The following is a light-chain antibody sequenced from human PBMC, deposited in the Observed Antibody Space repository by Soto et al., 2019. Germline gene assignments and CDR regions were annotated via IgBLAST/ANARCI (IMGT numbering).Light chain of an antibody. Sequence: DIVLTQSPATLSLSPGERAALSCRASQSVSSYLAWYQQKPGQAPRLLIYDASKRATGVPARFSGSGSGTDFTLTISSLEPEDFAVYHCQQRSNWPLTFGGGTTVEIK. CDR1: QSVSSY. CDR2: DAS. CDR3: QQRSNWPLT. J-gene: IGKJ4*01. V-gene: IGKV3-11*01.